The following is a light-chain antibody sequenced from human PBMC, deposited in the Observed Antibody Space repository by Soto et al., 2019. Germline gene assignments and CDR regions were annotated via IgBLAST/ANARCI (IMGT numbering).Light chain of an antibody. CDR1: QDISSY. J-gene: IGKJ1*01. V-gene: IGKV1-9*01. CDR3: QHDNSYSEA. Sequence: DIQMTQSPSTLSGSVGDRVTMTCRASQDISSYLAWFQQKPGRAPKLLVYAASTLQGGVPSRFSGSGSGTEFTLTISSLQPDDFATYYCQHDNSYSEAFGQGTNVDI. CDR2: AAS.